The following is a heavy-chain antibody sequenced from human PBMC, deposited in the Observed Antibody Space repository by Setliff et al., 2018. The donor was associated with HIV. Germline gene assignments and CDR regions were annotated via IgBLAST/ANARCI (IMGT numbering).Heavy chain of an antibody. V-gene: IGHV4-4*02. CDR1: GGPIRSPNW. J-gene: IGHJ6*03. Sequence: SETLSLTCTVSGGPIRSPNWWSWVRQPPGKGLEWIGGIYYTGSPFYNPSLKSRVTISVDTSNNQFSLKLSSVTAADTAVYYCARGGGTSSPIDYHYYIDVWGKGTTVTVSS. D-gene: IGHD6-6*01. CDR2: IYYTGSP. CDR3: ARGGGTSSPIDYHYYIDV.